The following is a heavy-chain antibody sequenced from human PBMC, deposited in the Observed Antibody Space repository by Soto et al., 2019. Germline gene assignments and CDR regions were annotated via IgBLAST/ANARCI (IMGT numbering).Heavy chain of an antibody. V-gene: IGHV1-3*01. J-gene: IGHJ6*02. D-gene: IGHD6-19*01. Sequence: ASVKVSCKASGYTFTSYAMHWVRQAPGQRLEWMGWINAGNGNTKYSQKFQGRVTITRDTSESTAYMELSSLRSEDTAVYYCARVPGYSSGGYKSWGYYGMDVWGQGTTVTVSS. CDR2: INAGNGNT. CDR3: ARVPGYSSGGYKSWGYYGMDV. CDR1: GYTFTSYA.